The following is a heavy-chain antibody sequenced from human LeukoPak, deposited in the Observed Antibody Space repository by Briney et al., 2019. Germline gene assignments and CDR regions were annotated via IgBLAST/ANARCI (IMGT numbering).Heavy chain of an antibody. CDR2: INPSGGST. Sequence: ASVKVSCMASGYTFTSYYMHWVRQAPGQGLEWMGIINPSGGSTSYAQKFQGRVTMTRDTSTSTVYMELSSLRSEDTAVYYCARSITMVRGAHGTHFDYWGQGTLVTVSS. V-gene: IGHV1-46*01. D-gene: IGHD3-10*01. CDR3: ARSITMVRGAHGTHFDY. CDR1: GYTFTSYY. J-gene: IGHJ4*02.